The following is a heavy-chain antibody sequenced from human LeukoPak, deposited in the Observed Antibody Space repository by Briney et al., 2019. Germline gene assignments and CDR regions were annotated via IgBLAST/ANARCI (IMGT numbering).Heavy chain of an antibody. CDR2: ISGSGGNT. J-gene: IGHJ4*02. CDR3: APLGSTVDY. Sequence: HPGGSLRLSCAASGFTFSTYAMSWVRQAPGKGLEWVSAISGSGGNTYYADSVKGRFTISRDNSKHTLYLQMNSLRAEDTAVYYCAPLGSTVDYWGQGTLVTVSS. V-gene: IGHV3-23*01. CDR1: GFTFSTYA.